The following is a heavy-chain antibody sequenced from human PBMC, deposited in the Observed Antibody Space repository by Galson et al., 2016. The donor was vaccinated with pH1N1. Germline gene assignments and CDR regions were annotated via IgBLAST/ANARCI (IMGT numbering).Heavy chain of an antibody. D-gene: IGHD3-16*01. CDR3: AKDPTRVGGLYFDH. CDR2: ISGTAGNT. V-gene: IGHV3-23*01. Sequence: SLRLSCATSGFAFRTCAMSWVRQAPGKGLEWVSAISGTAGNTFYADSVKGRFTLSRDNAKNTLYLQMDGLTTEDTAVYFCAKDPTRVGGLYFDHWGQGILVAVSS. J-gene: IGHJ4*02. CDR1: GFAFRTCA.